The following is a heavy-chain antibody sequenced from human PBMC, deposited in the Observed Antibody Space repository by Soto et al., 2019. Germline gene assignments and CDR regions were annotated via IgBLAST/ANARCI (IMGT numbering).Heavy chain of an antibody. CDR1: AFTFSSYE. CDR3: AKSWKEYLEY. Sequence: PGGSLRLSCAVSAFTFSSYEMIWVRQAPGKGLEWVSYIGSDGTTIYYADSVKGRFTISRDNAKKPLYLQMNSLRGEDTAVYYCAKSWKEYLEYWGQGTLVTVSS. V-gene: IGHV3-48*03. J-gene: IGHJ4*02. D-gene: IGHD1-1*01. CDR2: IGSDGTTI.